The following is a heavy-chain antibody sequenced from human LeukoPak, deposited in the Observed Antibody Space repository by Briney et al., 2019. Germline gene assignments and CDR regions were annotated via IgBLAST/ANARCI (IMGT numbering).Heavy chain of an antibody. CDR2: IFYSGST. J-gene: IGHJ4*02. CDR1: GGSISSYY. Sequence: SETLSLTCTVSGGSISSYYWSWIRQPPGKGLEWIGYIFYSGSTNYNPSLKSRVTISADTSKNQFSLKLSSVTAADTAVYYCARDYYDSGGYWRSFDYWGQGTLVTVSS. V-gene: IGHV4-59*01. D-gene: IGHD3-22*01. CDR3: ARDYYDSGGYWRSFDY.